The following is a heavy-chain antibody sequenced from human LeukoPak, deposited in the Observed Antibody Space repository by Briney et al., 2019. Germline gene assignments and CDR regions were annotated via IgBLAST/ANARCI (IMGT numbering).Heavy chain of an antibody. V-gene: IGHV3-23*01. CDR2: ILDSGYST. Sequence: PGGSLRLSCAASGFTFSSYAMSWVRQAPGKGLEWVSGILDSGYSTYYANSVKGRFTISRDNSNNTLYLQMNSLRAEDTAVYYCAKLGGHPLHNYYVGVWGKATTVAVSS. J-gene: IGHJ6*03. D-gene: IGHD3-16*01. CDR3: AKLGGHPLHNYYVGV. CDR1: GFTFSSYA.